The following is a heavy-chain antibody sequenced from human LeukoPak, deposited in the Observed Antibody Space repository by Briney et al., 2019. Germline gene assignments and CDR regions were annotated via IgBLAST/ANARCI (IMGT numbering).Heavy chain of an antibody. CDR2: IDHTGST. D-gene: IGHD2-15*01. V-gene: IGHV4-59*01. CDR1: GDSITIYY. J-gene: IGHJ4*02. CDR3: ATLGYCSGGSCYPLGPYFDY. Sequence: SETLSLTCSVPGDSITIYYWTWIRQPPGKGLEWIGYIDHTGSTNYSPSLNSRVTISRDTSKNHFSLKLSSLTAADTAVYYRATLGYCSGGSCYPLGPYFDYWGQGTLVTVSS.